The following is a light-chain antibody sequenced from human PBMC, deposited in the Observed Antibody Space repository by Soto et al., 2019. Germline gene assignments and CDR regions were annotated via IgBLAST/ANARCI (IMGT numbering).Light chain of an antibody. V-gene: IGLV2-14*01. CDR2: DVS. CDR1: SSDVGGYNY. CDR3: SSYTSSRTDV. Sequence: QSVLTQPASVSGAPGQSITISCTGTSSDVGGYNYVSWYQQRPGKAPKLMIYDVSNRPSGVSNRFSGSKSGNTASLTISGLQAEDEADYYCSSYTSSRTDVFGTGTKVTVL. J-gene: IGLJ1*01.